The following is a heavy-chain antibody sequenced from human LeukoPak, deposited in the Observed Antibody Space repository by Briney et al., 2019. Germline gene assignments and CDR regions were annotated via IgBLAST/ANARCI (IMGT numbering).Heavy chain of an antibody. CDR1: GASISSYY. V-gene: IGHV4-4*07. CDR2: IKTSGST. J-gene: IGHJ4*02. CDR3: ARERAYCGGDCYYYFDY. D-gene: IGHD2-21*02. Sequence: SETLSLTCTVSGASISSYYWSWIRQVAGKGLEWIGVIKTSGSTNYNPSLKSRVAMSVDTSKNQFSLKLSSETAADTAVYYCARERAYCGGDCYYYFDYWGQGTLVTVSS.